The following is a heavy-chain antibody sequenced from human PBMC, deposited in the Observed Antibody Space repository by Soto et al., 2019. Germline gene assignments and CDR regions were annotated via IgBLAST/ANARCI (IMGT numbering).Heavy chain of an antibody. J-gene: IGHJ6*02. CDR2: IFTSGNT. V-gene: IGHV4-4*07. D-gene: IGHD6-6*01. CDR1: GGSMNDYY. CDR3: ASGRLVSRYYGLDV. Sequence: ETLSLTCPVSGGSMNDYYWSWIRQPAGKGLEWIGRIFTSGNTNYNPSLRSRLTMSVDTSTNQVSLRLTSVTAADTAVYYCASGRLVSRYYGLDVWGQGTKVTVYS.